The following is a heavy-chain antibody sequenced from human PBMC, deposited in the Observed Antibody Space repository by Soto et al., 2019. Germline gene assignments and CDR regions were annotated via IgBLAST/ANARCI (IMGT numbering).Heavy chain of an antibody. CDR3: ARDMTRTVVPYFDF. J-gene: IGHJ4*02. CDR1: GGTFSNYV. V-gene: IGHV1-69*06. CDR2: IIPISGAA. Sequence: SVKVSCKASGGTFSNYVVNWVRQAPGQGLEWMGRIIPISGAANYAQKFQGRVTITADKSTSTSYMELSSLRSEDTAAYYCARDMTRTVVPYFDFWGQGTLVTVSS. D-gene: IGHD1-7*01.